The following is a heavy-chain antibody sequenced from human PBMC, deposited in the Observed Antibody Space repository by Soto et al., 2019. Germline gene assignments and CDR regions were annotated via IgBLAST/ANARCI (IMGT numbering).Heavy chain of an antibody. CDR3: ARGVTNYYGSGSYFQVTSVYYYYYMDV. D-gene: IGHD3-10*01. CDR1: GGSFSGYY. J-gene: IGHJ6*03. V-gene: IGHV4-34*01. CDR2: INHSGST. Sequence: SETLSLTCAVYGGSFSGYYWSWIRQPPGKGLEWIGEINHSGSTNYNPSLKSRVTISVDTSKNQFSLKLSSVTAADTAVYYCARGVTNYYGSGSYFQVTSVYYYYYMDVWGKGTTVTVSS.